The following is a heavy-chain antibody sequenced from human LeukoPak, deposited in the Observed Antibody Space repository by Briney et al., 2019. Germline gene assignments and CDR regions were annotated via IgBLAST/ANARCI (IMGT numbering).Heavy chain of an antibody. CDR1: GFTFTNYV. CDR2: ITGTADKT. CDR3: ARRGGSRGWGAFDI. J-gene: IGHJ3*02. Sequence: GGSLRLSCAASGFTFTNYVMNWVRQAPGKGLEWVSSITGTADKTYDADSVKGRFTISRDDSKNTLSLQMSSLRVEDTAIYYCARRGGSRGWGAFDIWGQGTIVTVSS. D-gene: IGHD6-19*01. V-gene: IGHV3-23*01.